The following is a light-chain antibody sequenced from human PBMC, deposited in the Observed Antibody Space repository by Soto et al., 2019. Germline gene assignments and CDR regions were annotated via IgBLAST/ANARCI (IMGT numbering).Light chain of an antibody. CDR1: QSVNSN. Sequence: EIVMTQSPATLSVSPGERATLSCRASQSVNSNLAWYQQKPGQAPRLLLYGVSTRATGIPARFSGSGSGTEFTLTISSQQSEDFAVYYCQQYNNWPRTFGPGTKVDFK. J-gene: IGKJ3*01. CDR2: GVS. CDR3: QQYNNWPRT. V-gene: IGKV3D-15*01.